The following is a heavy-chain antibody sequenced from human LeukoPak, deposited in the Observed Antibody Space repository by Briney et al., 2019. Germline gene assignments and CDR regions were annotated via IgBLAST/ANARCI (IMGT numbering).Heavy chain of an antibody. V-gene: IGHV4-59*08. CDR2: IYYSGST. CDR3: ARADYGDYGMDV. J-gene: IGHJ6*02. D-gene: IGHD4-17*01. CDR1: GGSISSYY. Sequence: PSETLSLTCIVSGGSISSYYWSWIRQPPGKGLEWIGYIYYSGSTNYNPSLKSRVTISVDTSKNQFSLKLSSVTAADTAVYYCARADYGDYGMDVWGQGTTVTVSS.